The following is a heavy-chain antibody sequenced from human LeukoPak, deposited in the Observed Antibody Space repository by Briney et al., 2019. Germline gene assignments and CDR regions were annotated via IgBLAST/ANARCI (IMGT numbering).Heavy chain of an antibody. Sequence: PGGSLRLSCAASGFIFSSYWMSWVRQAPGKGPEWVANIKEDGREKYYVDSVTGRFTISRDNSKNTLYLQMNSLRAEDTAVYYCAKDLSAMDHFDYWGKGTLVTVSS. CDR3: AKDLSAMDHFDY. CDR1: GFIFSSYW. CDR2: IKEDGREK. V-gene: IGHV3-7*03. D-gene: IGHD5-18*01. J-gene: IGHJ4*02.